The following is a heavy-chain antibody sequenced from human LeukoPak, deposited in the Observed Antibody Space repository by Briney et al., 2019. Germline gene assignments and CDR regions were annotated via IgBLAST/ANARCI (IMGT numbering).Heavy chain of an antibody. J-gene: IGHJ3*02. CDR1: GFTFSSHG. D-gene: IGHD2-15*01. Sequence: PGVSLRLSCAASGFTFSSHGMHWVRQAPGEGLEWVAFIRYDGNYENYADFVKGRFTISRDNSKNTLYLQMNSLRTEDTAVYYCAKRRCSGGSCYDHGFDIWGQGNVVSVSS. CDR3: AKRRCSGGSCYDHGFDI. CDR2: IRYDGNYE. V-gene: IGHV3-30*02.